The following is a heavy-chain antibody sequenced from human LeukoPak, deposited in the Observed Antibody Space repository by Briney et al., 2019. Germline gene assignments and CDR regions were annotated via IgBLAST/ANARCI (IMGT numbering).Heavy chain of an antibody. J-gene: IGHJ4*02. CDR3: ARDRYYDILTGSLDY. CDR1: GFTFSDYY. V-gene: IGHV3-7*01. D-gene: IGHD3-9*01. CDR2: IKQDGSEK. Sequence: GGSLRLSCAASGFTFSDYYMSWVRQAPGKGLEWVANIKQDGSEKYYVDSVKGRFTISRDNAKNSLYLQMNSLRAEDTAVYDCARDRYYDILTGSLDYWGQGTLVTVSS.